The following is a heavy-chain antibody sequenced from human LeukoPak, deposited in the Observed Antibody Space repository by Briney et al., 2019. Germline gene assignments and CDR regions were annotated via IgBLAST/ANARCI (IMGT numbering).Heavy chain of an antibody. D-gene: IGHD6-19*01. V-gene: IGHV3-9*01. J-gene: IGHJ4*02. Sequence: PGGSLRLSCAASGFTFDDYAMHWVRQAPGKGLEWVSGISWNSGSIGYADSVKGRFTISRDNAKNSLYLQMNSLRAEDTALYYCAKGKTGMAVAGTVDCWGQGTLVTVSS. CDR3: AKGKTGMAVAGTVDC. CDR1: GFTFDDYA. CDR2: ISWNSGSI.